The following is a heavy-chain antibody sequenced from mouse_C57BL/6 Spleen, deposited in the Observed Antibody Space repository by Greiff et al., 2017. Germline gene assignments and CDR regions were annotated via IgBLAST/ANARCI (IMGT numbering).Heavy chain of an antibody. V-gene: IGHV1-15*01. CDR1: GYTFTDYE. CDR3: AYGYAMDY. J-gene: IGHJ4*01. Sequence: VKLMESGAELVRPGASVTLSCKASGYTFTDYEMHWVKQTPVHGLEWIGAIDPETGGTAYNEKFKSKATLTVDKSSSTAYMQLSSLTSEDSAVYYCAYGYAMDYWGQGTSVTVSS. CDR2: IDPETGGT. D-gene: IGHD1-1*01.